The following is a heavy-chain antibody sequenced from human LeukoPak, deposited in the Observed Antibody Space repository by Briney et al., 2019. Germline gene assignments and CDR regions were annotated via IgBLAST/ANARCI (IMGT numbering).Heavy chain of an antibody. V-gene: IGHV4-39*07. D-gene: IGHD1-1*01. CDR1: GGSINSSSYS. CDR3: ARDAGHQLSRRNYYAMDV. J-gene: IGHJ6*02. CDR2: MYYRGST. Sequence: KPSETLSLTCTVSGGSINSSSYSWGWVRQPPGKGLEWIGSMYYRGSTYYNPSLKSRVTISVDTSKNQFSLKLSSVTAADTAVYSCARDAGHQLSRRNYYAMDVWGQGTTVTVSS.